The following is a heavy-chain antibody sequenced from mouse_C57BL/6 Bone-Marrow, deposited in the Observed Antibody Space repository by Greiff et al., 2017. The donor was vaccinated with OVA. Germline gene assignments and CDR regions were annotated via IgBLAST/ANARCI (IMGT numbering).Heavy chain of an antibody. J-gene: IGHJ2*01. CDR2: IYPGGGYT. D-gene: IGHD2-1*01. CDR3: ARGGLWYPYYFDY. V-gene: IGHV1-63*01. Sequence: VQLQQSGAELVRPGTSVKMSCKASGYTFTNYWIGWAKQRPGHGLEWIGDIYPGGGYTNYNEKFKGKATLTADKSSSTAYMQFSSLTSEDSAIYYCARGGLWYPYYFDYWGQGTTLPVSS. CDR1: GYTFTNYW.